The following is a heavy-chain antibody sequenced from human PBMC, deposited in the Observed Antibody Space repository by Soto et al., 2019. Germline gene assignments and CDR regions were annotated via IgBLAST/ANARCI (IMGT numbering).Heavy chain of an antibody. CDR1: GFTFINSG. CDR3: AKIDGYFDY. J-gene: IGHJ4*01. V-gene: IGHV3-23*01. Sequence: EVQVLQSGGGLVQPGGSLRLSCAGSGFTFINSGMNWVRQAPGQGLEWVSAITGNGGTTYYADSVKGRFTISRDNSKSTLYIVMNSLRGEVMAVYYCAKIDGYFDYWGHGTLVNVSS. CDR2: ITGNGGTT. D-gene: IGHD3-22*01.